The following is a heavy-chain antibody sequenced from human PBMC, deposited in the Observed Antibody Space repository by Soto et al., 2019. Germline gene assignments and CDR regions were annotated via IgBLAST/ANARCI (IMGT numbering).Heavy chain of an antibody. CDR3: ASGGYGDYEYYTMDV. Sequence: PGESLKISCKGSGYSFTGYWIGWVRQMPGKGLEWMGIIYPTDSDTRYSPSFQGQVTISADKSISTAYLQWSSLKASDTAIYYCASGGYGDYEYYTMDVWGQGTTVTVSS. V-gene: IGHV5-51*01. D-gene: IGHD4-17*01. J-gene: IGHJ6*02. CDR2: IYPTDSDT. CDR1: GYSFTGYW.